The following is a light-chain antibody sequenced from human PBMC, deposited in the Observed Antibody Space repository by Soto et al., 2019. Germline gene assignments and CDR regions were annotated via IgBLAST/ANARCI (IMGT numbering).Light chain of an antibody. CDR1: TSDVGRYNY. CDR3: SSYTSTITLVV. V-gene: IGLV2-14*01. CDR2: EFS. Sequence: QSALTQPASVSGSPGQSITISCSGTTSDVGRYNYVSWYQHHPGKAPKLMIYEFSNRPSGVSNRFSGSKSGNTASLTISGLQAEDEAHYYCSSYTSTITLVVFGGGTKLTVL. J-gene: IGLJ3*02.